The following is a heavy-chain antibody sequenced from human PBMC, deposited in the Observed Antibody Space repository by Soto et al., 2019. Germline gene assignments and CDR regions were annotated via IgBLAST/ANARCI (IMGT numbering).Heavy chain of an antibody. Sequence: EVQLVESGGGLVHPGGSLRLSCAASGFTFSNYWMHWVRQVPGKGLEWVSRINTDGSSTGYAASVKGRFTISRDNAKSTLYVQMNSLRAEDTAVYYCANDLNYGASDFWGQGTLVTVSS. CDR2: INTDGSST. D-gene: IGHD4-17*01. J-gene: IGHJ4*02. CDR3: ANDLNYGASDF. V-gene: IGHV3-74*01. CDR1: GFTFSNYW.